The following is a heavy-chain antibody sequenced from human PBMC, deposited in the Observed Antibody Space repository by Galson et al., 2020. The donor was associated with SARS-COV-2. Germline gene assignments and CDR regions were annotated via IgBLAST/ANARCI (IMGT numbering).Heavy chain of an antibody. CDR1: GGSFSDYQ. V-gene: IGHV4-34*01. CDR3: SRGRQDDYIGSENYYYYYYYSMDV. CDR2: INHSGTT. D-gene: IGHD3-10*01. J-gene: IGHJ6*03. Sequence: SKTLSLTCAVYGGSFSDYQWSWIRQPHGKGLEWIGEINHSGTTNYNPSLKSPVTISVDTSKNQFSLKLSAVTAADTAVYFCSRGRQDDYIGSENYYYYYYYSMDVWRKGTTVTIS.